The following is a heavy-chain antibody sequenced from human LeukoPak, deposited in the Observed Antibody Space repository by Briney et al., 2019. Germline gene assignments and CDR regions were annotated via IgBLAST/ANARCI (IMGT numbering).Heavy chain of an antibody. J-gene: IGHJ6*04. CDR2: VFYDGST. V-gene: IGHV4-59*11. CDR3: ASGIAAQAGSFFYYYFIDV. D-gene: IGHD6-6*01. CDR1: SGSISSHH. Sequence: SETLSLTCTVSSGSISSHHWTWIRQPPGKGLEYIGYVFYDGSTNYNPSLKSRVTISVDTSKNQFSLKLSSVTPADTAVYYCASGIAAQAGSFFYYYFIDVWAKGTTVTVSS.